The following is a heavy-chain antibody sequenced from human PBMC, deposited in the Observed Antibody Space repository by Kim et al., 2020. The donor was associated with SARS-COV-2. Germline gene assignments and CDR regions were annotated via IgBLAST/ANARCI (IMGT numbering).Heavy chain of an antibody. Sequence: GGSLRLSCAASGFTFSSYAMSWVRQAPGKGLEWVSAISGSGGSTYYADSVKGRFTISRDNSKNTLYLQMNSLRAEDTAVYYCAKLSVTMIVMVTPSYYYMDVWGKGTTVTVSS. D-gene: IGHD3-22*01. V-gene: IGHV3-23*01. J-gene: IGHJ6*03. CDR1: GFTFSSYA. CDR3: AKLSVTMIVMVTPSYYYMDV. CDR2: ISGSGGST.